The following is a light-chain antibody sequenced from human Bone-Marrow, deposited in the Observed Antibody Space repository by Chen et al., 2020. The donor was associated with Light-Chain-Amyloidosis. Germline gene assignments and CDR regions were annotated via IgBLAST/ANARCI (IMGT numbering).Light chain of an antibody. Sequence: SYVLTQPSSVSVAPGQTATIAFGGNNIGSTSVHWYQQTPGQAPLLVVYDDSDRPSGIPERVSGSNSGTTATLTRSRVEDRDEPDYYCQVWDRRSHRPLFGGCPQLTVL. J-gene: IGLJ3*02. CDR3: QVWDRRSHRPL. V-gene: IGLV3-21*02. CDR1: NIGSTS. CDR2: DDS.